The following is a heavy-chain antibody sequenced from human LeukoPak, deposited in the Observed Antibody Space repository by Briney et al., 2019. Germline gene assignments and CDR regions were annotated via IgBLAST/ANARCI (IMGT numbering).Heavy chain of an antibody. D-gene: IGHD1-7*01. CDR1: GFTFSSYG. CDR3: AKDGITGTTFDAFHI. V-gene: IGHV3-30*02. CDR2: ILYDGSNK. Sequence: GGSLRLSCAASGFTFSSYGMHWVRQAPGRGLEWVAFILYDGSNKYYADSVKGRFTISRDNSKNTLYLQMNSLRAEDTAVYYCAKDGITGTTFDAFHIWGQGTMVTVSS. J-gene: IGHJ3*02.